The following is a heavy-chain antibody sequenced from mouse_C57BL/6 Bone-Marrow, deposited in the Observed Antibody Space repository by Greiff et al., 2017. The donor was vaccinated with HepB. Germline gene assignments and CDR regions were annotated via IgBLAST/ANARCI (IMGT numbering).Heavy chain of an antibody. CDR3: ARGGGNYDVGFAY. Sequence: VQLQQPGAELVKPGASVKLSCKASGYTFTSYWMHWVKQRPGQGLEWIGMIHPNSGSTNYNEKFKSKATLTVDKSSSTAYMQLSSLTSEDSAVYYWARGGGNYDVGFAYWGQGTLVTVSA. CDR1: GYTFTSYW. D-gene: IGHD2-4*01. V-gene: IGHV1-64*01. J-gene: IGHJ3*01. CDR2: IHPNSGST.